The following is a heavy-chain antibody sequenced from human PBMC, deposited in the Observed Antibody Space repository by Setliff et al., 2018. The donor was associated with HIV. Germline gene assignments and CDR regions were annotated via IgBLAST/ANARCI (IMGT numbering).Heavy chain of an antibody. D-gene: IGHD3-10*01. Sequence: PSETLSLTCTVSGGSISTSRYYWGWIRQPPGKGLEGIGSINYRGNTYYNPSLKSRAAISVDTSKNQFSLRLTSVTAADTAVYYCARVRSYGSAYDAFDIWGQGTMVTVSS. CDR2: INYRGNT. J-gene: IGHJ3*02. V-gene: IGHV4-39*07. CDR1: GGSISTSRYY. CDR3: ARVRSYGSAYDAFDI.